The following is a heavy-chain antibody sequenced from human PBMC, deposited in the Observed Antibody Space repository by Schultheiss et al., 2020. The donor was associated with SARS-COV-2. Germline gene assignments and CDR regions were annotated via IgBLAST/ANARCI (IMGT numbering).Heavy chain of an antibody. D-gene: IGHD2-2*01. J-gene: IGHJ6*03. CDR2: ISWNSGSI. V-gene: IGHV3-23*01. Sequence: GGSLRLSCAASGFTFSSYAMSWVRQAPGKGLEWVSGISWNSGSIGYADSVKGRFTISRDNAKNTLYLQTNSLRAEDTAVYYCARAWSYQLPYYYMDVWGKGTTVTVSS. CDR1: GFTFSSYA. CDR3: ARAWSYQLPYYYMDV.